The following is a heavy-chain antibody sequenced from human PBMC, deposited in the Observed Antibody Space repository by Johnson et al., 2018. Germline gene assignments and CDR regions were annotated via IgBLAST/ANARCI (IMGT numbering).Heavy chain of an antibody. CDR1: GFTVRNTY. Sequence: VQLGQSGGNFVQPGGSLRLSCAVSGFTVRNTYMTWVRQTPEKGLEWVSVFWTGGTAAYGDSVKGRFIMSRDNSKNTVYLQMNSLRPEDTAVYYCARGHGVWGQGTTVTVSS. CDR2: FWTGGTA. CDR3: ARGHGV. V-gene: IGHV3-66*01. J-gene: IGHJ6*02.